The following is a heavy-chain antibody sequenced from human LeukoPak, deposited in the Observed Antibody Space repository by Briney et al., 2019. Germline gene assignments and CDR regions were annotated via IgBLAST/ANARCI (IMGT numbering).Heavy chain of an antibody. CDR3: ARTIGYCSGGSCFQDYYYYGMDV. Sequence: SQTLSLNCTVSGGSISSGSYYWSWIRQPAGKGLEWIGRIYTSGSTNYNPSLKSRVTISVDTSENQFSLKLSSVTAADTAVYYCARTIGYCSGGSCFQDYYYYGMDVWGQGTTVTVSS. CDR1: GGSISSGSYY. D-gene: IGHD2-15*01. CDR2: IYTSGST. J-gene: IGHJ6*02. V-gene: IGHV4-61*02.